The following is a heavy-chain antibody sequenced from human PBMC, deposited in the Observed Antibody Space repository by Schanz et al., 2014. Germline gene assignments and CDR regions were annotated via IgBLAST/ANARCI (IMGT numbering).Heavy chain of an antibody. CDR2: VIPMLGIT. J-gene: IGHJ4*02. V-gene: IGHV1-69*02. CDR1: GGPLSSYP. D-gene: IGHD2-15*01. Sequence: QVQLVQSGAELKKPGSSVRVSCKASGGPLSSYPINWVRQAPGQGLEWMGGVIPMLGITNYAERFQGRVTITADTSTAYMELRSLRSDDTAVYYCARAGYCRDSGCYSLGIEYWGQGTLVTVSS. CDR3: ARAGYCRDSGCYSLGIEY.